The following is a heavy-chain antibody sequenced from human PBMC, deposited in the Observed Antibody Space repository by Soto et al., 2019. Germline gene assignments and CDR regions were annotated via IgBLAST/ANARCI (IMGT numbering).Heavy chain of an antibody. D-gene: IGHD2-15*01. CDR1: GFTVSSNY. Sequence: GSLRLSCAASGFTVSSNYMSWVRQAPGKGLEWVSVIYSGGSTYYADSVKGRFTISRDNSKNTLYLQMNSLRAEDTAVYYCSHCSGGSCDAFDIWGQGTMVTVSS. J-gene: IGHJ3*02. CDR2: IYSGGST. V-gene: IGHV3-66*01. CDR3: SHCSGGSCDAFDI.